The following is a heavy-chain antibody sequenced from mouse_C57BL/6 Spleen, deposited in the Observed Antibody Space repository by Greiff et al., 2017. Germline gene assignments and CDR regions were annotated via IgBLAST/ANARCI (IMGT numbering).Heavy chain of an antibody. J-gene: IGHJ1*03. CDR2: INPNNGGT. CDR1: GYTFTDYY. D-gene: IGHD1-1*01. CDR3: ARGGYGSSYNWYFDV. V-gene: IGHV1-26*01. Sequence: VQLQQSGPELVKPGASVKISCKASGYTFTDYYMNWVKQSHGKSLEWIGDINPNNGGTSYNQKFKGKATLTVDKSSSTAYMELRSLTSEDSAVYYCARGGYGSSYNWYFDVWGTGTTVTVSS.